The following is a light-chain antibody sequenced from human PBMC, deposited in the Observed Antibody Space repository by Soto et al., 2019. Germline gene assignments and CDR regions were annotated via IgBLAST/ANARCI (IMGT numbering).Light chain of an antibody. J-gene: IGKJ5*01. CDR1: QSGVHSDGIAY. V-gene: IGKV2-30*02. Sequence: DGVTTPSPLSLPATRGQPASISCSADQSGVHSDGIAYFSWFQQRPGRSPRRLIYKVSNRDSGVPVRSTGRGSRTYFELKLTKLEAEDVGVYHCMHGTHSPITSGQGTRLEIK. CDR3: MHGTHSPIT. CDR2: KVS.